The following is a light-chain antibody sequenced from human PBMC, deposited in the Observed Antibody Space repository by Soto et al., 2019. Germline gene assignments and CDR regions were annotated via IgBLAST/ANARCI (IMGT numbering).Light chain of an antibody. J-gene: IGKJ2*01. CDR1: QGISSY. CDR3: QQYYSYPNT. V-gene: IGKV1-8*01. CDR2: AAS. Sequence: AIRMTRSPSSLSASTGDRVTITCRASQGISSYLAWYQQKPGKAPKLLIYAASTLQSGVPSRFSGSGSGTDFTLTISCLQSEDFATYYCQQYYSYPNTFGQGTKLEIK.